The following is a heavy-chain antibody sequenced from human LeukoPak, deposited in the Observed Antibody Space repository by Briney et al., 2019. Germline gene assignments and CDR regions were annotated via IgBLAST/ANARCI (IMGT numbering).Heavy chain of an antibody. V-gene: IGHV3-9*01. Sequence: GGSLRLSCAASGFTFDDYAMHWVRQAPGKGLEWVSGISWNSGGIGYADSVKGRFTISRDNAKNSLYLQMNSLRAEDTALYYCARVETTYYDFWSGYFPFDYWGQGTLVTVSS. CDR3: ARVETTYYDFWSGYFPFDY. CDR2: ISWNSGGI. J-gene: IGHJ4*02. CDR1: GFTFDDYA. D-gene: IGHD3-3*01.